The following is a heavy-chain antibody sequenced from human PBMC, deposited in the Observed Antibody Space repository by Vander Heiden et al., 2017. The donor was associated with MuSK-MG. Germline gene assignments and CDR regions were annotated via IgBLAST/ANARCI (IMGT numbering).Heavy chain of an antibody. Sequence: EVQLVESGGGLVQPGGSLKLSCAASGFTFSGSAMHWVRQASGKGLEWVGRIRSKANSYATAYAASVKGRFTISRDDSKNTAYLQMNSLKTEDTAVYYCTRLPYGGYPDYWGQGTLVTVSS. CDR3: TRLPYGGYPDY. V-gene: IGHV3-73*02. CDR2: IRSKANSYAT. D-gene: IGHD5-12*01. J-gene: IGHJ4*02. CDR1: GFTFSGSA.